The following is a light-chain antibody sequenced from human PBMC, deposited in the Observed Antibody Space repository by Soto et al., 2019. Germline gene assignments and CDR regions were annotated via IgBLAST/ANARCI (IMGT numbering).Light chain of an antibody. CDR2: CAS. Sequence: EIVLTQSPGTLSLSPGERATLSCMASQSVRSNFLAWYQQKPGQAPSLLIYCASNRATGIPDRFSGSGSGTDFTLTITRLEPEDFEIYYCQRYESLRTFGQGTKVEI. V-gene: IGKV3-20*01. CDR3: QRYESLRT. J-gene: IGKJ1*01. CDR1: QSVRSNF.